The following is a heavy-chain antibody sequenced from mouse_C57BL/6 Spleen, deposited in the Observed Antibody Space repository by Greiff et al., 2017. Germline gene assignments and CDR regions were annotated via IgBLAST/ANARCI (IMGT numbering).Heavy chain of an antibody. D-gene: IGHD1-1*01. V-gene: IGHV5-12*01. Sequence: EVKLMESGGGLVQPGGSLKLSCAASGFTFSDYYMYWVRQTPEKRLEWVAYISNGGGSTYYPDTVKGRLTISRDNAKNTLYLQMSRLKSEDTAMYYCARQGTTVVATEYFDVWGTGTTVTVSS. CDR1: GFTFSDYY. CDR2: ISNGGGST. J-gene: IGHJ1*03. CDR3: ARQGTTVVATEYFDV.